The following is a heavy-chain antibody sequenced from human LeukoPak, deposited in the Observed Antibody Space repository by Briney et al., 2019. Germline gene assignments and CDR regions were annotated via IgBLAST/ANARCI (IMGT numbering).Heavy chain of an antibody. D-gene: IGHD3-10*02. CDR1: GFTFSSYA. V-gene: IGHV3-23*01. J-gene: IGHJ4*02. CDR3: ASRQGLGWHYVN. Sequence: PGGSLRLSRVDSGFTFSSYAMSWVRQVPGKGLEWVSGIGDNGGSTYYADSVKGRFTISRDNSKNTLYLQMNSLRVEDTAIYYCASRQGLGWHYVNWGQGTLVTVSS. CDR2: IGDNGGST.